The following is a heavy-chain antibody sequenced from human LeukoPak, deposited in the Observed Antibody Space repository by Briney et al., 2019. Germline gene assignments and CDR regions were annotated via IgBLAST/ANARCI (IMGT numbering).Heavy chain of an antibody. J-gene: IGHJ5*02. CDR2: IYPSGST. D-gene: IGHD5-18*01. V-gene: IGHV4-61*02. Sequence: SETLSLTCTVSGASISSSGYYWSWIRQPARKGLEWIGRIYPSGSTKYDPSLKSRVSISLDTSKNQFSLKLTSVTAADTAVYYCASTAAGPIWFDPWGQGTLVTVSS. CDR1: GASISSSGYY. CDR3: ASTAAGPIWFDP.